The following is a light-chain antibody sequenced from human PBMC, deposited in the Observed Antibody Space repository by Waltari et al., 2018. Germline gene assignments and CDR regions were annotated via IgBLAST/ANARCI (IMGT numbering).Light chain of an antibody. V-gene: IGKV3-20*01. CDR1: QSVSSSK. Sequence: EIVLTQSPGTVSLSPGERATLSCRASQSVSSSKLAWHQQRPGQAPRLLIYEASIRATGIPDRFSGSGSGTDFTLTSSRLEPEDYAVYYCQHYTNTPWTFGQGTKVEIK. J-gene: IGKJ1*01. CDR3: QHYTNTPWT. CDR2: EAS.